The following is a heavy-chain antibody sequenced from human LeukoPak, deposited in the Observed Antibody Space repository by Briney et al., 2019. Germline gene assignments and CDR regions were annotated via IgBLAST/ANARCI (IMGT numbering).Heavy chain of an antibody. V-gene: IGHV4-34*01. CDR2: INHSGST. CDR1: DGPFGGYY. J-gene: IGHJ4*02. D-gene: IGHD4-17*01. Sequence: TSETLSLTCAVSDGPFGGYYWTWIRQPPGKGLEWIGEINHSGSTNYNPSLKSRVTISVDTSKNQFSLKLSSVTAADTAVYYCASQPQYYGDYGDYWGQGTLVTVSS. CDR3: ASQPQYYGDYGDY.